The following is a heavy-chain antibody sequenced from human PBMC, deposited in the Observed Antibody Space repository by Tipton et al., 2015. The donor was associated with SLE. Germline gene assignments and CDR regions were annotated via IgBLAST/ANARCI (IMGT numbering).Heavy chain of an antibody. D-gene: IGHD3-16*01. Sequence: LRLSCTVSGGSISSGGHYWTWIRRHPGKGLEFIAFIYFSGRTYYSPSLKSRVTISVDTSENQFSLKLSSVTAADTAVYYCARMGDRWYFDLWGRGTLLTVSS. J-gene: IGHJ2*01. CDR1: GGSISSGGHY. V-gene: IGHV4-31*02. CDR2: IYFSGRT. CDR3: ARMGDRWYFDL.